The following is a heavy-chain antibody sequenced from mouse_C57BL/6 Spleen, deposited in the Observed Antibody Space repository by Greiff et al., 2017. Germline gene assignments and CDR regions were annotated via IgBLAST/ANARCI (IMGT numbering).Heavy chain of an antibody. Sequence: QVHVKQPGAELVKPGASVKLSCKASGYTFTSYWMHWVKQRPGRGLEWIGRFDPNSGGTKYNEKFKSKATLTVDKPSSTAYMQLSSLTSEDSAVYYCARKGYYYGSSSSYAMDYWGQGTSVTVSS. CDR1: GYTFTSYW. D-gene: IGHD1-1*01. CDR3: ARKGYYYGSSSSYAMDY. J-gene: IGHJ4*01. V-gene: IGHV1-72*01. CDR2: FDPNSGGT.